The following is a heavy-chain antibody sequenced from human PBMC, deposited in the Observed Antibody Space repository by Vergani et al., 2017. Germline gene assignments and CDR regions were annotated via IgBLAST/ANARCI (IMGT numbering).Heavy chain of an antibody. CDR3: ASGGHGSENGGALQL. CDR2: IYPGDSEV. D-gene: IGHD3-10*01. V-gene: IGHV5-51*01. CDR1: GYIFSNFW. Sequence: EKQLVQSGSETKKPGESLKISCQAFGYIFSNFWIGWVRQRPGRGLEWMGNIYPGDSEVKSNPTFRGQVIFSVDTSVNTAYLQWRSLQASDTATYFCASGGHGSENGGALQLWGQGTNITVSS. J-gene: IGHJ3*01.